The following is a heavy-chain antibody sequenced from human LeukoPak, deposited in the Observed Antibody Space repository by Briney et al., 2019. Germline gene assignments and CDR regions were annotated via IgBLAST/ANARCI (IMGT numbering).Heavy chain of an antibody. J-gene: IGHJ4*02. CDR2: IYDRGNT. CDR1: NGSISPYY. CDR3: ARFPAKKAD. D-gene: IGHD4/OR15-4a*01. V-gene: IGHV4-59*01. Sequence: PSETLSLTCTVSNGSISPYYWSWIRQPPGKGLEWIGYIYDRGNTNSNPSLSSPVTISVDTSKNQFSLELTSVTAADTAVYFCARFPAKKADWGQGTLVTVSS.